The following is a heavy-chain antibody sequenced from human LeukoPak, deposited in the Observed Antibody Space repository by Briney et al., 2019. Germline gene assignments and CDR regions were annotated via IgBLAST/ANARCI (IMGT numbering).Heavy chain of an antibody. CDR2: INGDGSTT. V-gene: IGHV3-74*01. Sequence: GGSLRLSCAASGFTFSRCWMHWVRQAPGKGLVWVSRINGDGSTTSYADSVKGGFTISRDNAKNTLYLQMNSLRAEDTAVYYCATGNYYDSRGYYTFGHWGQGTLVTVSS. D-gene: IGHD3-22*01. J-gene: IGHJ1*01. CDR1: GFTFSRCW. CDR3: ATGNYYDSRGYYTFGH.